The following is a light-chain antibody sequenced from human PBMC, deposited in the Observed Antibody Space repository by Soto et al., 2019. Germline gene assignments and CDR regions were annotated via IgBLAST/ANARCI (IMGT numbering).Light chain of an antibody. CDR3: QQYGSSAWT. CDR1: QSVSGSY. CDR2: GSS. Sequence: EIVLTQSPGTLSLSPGERATLSCRASQSVSGSYLAWYQQKPGQAPRLLIYGSSSRATGIPDRFSGSGSGTDFTLTISRLEPEYFALYYCQQYGSSAWTFGQGTKVEI. J-gene: IGKJ1*01. V-gene: IGKV3-20*01.